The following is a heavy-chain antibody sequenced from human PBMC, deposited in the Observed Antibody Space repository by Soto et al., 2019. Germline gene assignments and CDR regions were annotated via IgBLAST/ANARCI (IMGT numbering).Heavy chain of an antibody. CDR1: GGSFSGYY. D-gene: IGHD2-2*01. J-gene: IGHJ4*02. CDR2: INHSGST. Sequence: PSETLSLTCAVYGGSFSGYYWSWIRQPPGKGLEWIGEINHSGSTNYNPSLKSRVTISVDTSKNQFSLKLSSVTAADTAVYYCARGIKERVVPAAISDYFDYRGQGTLVTVSS. CDR3: ARGIKERVVPAAISDYFDY. V-gene: IGHV4-34*01.